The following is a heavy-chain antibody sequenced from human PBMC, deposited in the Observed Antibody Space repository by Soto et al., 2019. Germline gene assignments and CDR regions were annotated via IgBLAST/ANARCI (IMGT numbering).Heavy chain of an antibody. CDR2: ISWHSVRI. V-gene: IGHV3-9*01. CDR3: AKDLDSSGHYSGMDV. Sequence: EVQLVESGGGLVQPGRSLRLSCAASGFTFDDFAMHWVRLAPGKGLEWVSGISWHSVRIGYADSVKGRFTISRDNAKYSLYLQMNSLRAEDTALYYCAKDLDSSGHYSGMDVWGQGTTVTVSS. J-gene: IGHJ6*02. CDR1: GFTFDDFA. D-gene: IGHD3-22*01.